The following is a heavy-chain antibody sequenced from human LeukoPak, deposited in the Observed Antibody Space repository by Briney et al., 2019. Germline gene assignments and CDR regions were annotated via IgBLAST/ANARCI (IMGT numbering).Heavy chain of an antibody. CDR3: ARAQPSNGYSYHFDI. Sequence: PGGSLRLSCAASGFTFSSQWMHWVRQAPGKGLVWVSRINRDGSGIIYADSVKGRFTISRDNAKNTLYLQMNSLRAEDTAVYYCARAQPSNGYSYHFDIWGQGTMVTVSS. J-gene: IGHJ3*02. V-gene: IGHV3-74*01. D-gene: IGHD5-18*01. CDR2: INRDGSGI. CDR1: GFTFSSQW.